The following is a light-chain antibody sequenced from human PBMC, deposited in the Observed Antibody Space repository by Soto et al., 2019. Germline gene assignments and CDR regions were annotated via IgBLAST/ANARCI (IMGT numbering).Light chain of an antibody. CDR1: QYINTR. V-gene: IGKV3D-15*01. CDR2: GAS. J-gene: IGKJ1*01. CDR3: QQYNNWPWT. Sequence: EIMLSQSPATLSSIPGDRVTLSCRASQYINTRLAWYQHRPGQAPRLLIYGASTRATGIPDRFSGSGSATDFTLTISSLAPEDFAVYYCQQYNNWPWTFGQGTMVDIK.